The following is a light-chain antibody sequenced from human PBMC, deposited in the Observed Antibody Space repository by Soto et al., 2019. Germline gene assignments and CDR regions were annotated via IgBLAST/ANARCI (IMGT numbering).Light chain of an antibody. Sequence: QSALTQPASVSGSPGQSITISCTGTSSDVGGYNYVSWYQQHPGKAPKLMIYDVSNRPSGVSNRFSGSKSGNTASLTISGLLAKDAAVYYSSSYTSSSTYVVFGGGTKLTVL. CDR1: SSDVGGYNY. V-gene: IGLV2-14*01. CDR3: SSYTSSSTYVV. J-gene: IGLJ2*01. CDR2: DVS.